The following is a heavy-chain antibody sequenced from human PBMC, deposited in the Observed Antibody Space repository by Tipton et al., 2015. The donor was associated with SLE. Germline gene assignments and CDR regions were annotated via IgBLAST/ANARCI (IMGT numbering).Heavy chain of an antibody. CDR3: AGGGWFDA. CDR2: IFTSGST. V-gene: IGHV4-59*10. CDR1: GGSFSGYY. Sequence: TLSLTCAAYGGSFSGYYWSWIRQPAGKGLGWIGRIFTSGSTNYDRSLNSRATISLDTSKNQFYLNLTSVTAADTAVYYCAGGGWFDAWGPGILVTVSS. J-gene: IGHJ5*02.